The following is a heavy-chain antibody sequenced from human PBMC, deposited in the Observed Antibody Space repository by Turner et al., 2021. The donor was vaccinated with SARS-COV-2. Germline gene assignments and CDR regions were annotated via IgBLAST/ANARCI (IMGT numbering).Heavy chain of an antibody. CDR3: ARHQGSASGYDHGMNV. D-gene: IGHD1-26*01. CDR2: FYKSGSI. CDR1: GGSISSKS. V-gene: IGHV4-59*08. J-gene: IGHJ6*02. Sequence: QVQLQESGPGLVRPSETLSLTCTVSGGSISSKSWSWIRQSPGRGLEWIGYFYKSGSIDYNPTLRSRVTISVDTSKNQLSLNLIPVTAADTAVYYCARHQGSASGYDHGMNVWGQGTAVIVSS.